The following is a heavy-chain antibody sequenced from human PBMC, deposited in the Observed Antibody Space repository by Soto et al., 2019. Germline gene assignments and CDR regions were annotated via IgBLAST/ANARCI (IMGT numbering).Heavy chain of an antibody. Sequence: QVQLQESGPGLVKPSQTLSLTCTVSGGSIGSGDYYWSWIRQPPGKGLEWIGYIYYSGSTYYNPSLKSRVTISVDTSKNQFSLKLSSVTAADTAVYYCARDLISPYYYYYGMDVWGQGTTVTVSS. CDR2: IYYSGST. D-gene: IGHD3-3*02. CDR1: GGSIGSGDYY. J-gene: IGHJ6*02. V-gene: IGHV4-30-4*01. CDR3: ARDLISPYYYYYGMDV.